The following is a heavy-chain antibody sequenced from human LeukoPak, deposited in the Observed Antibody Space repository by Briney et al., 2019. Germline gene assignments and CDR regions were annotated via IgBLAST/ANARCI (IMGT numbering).Heavy chain of an antibody. D-gene: IGHD6-19*01. Sequence: GGSLRLSCAASGFTFSTYGMHWVRQAPDKGLEWVVVIWYDGSNKYYGDSVKGRFTISRDNSKNTLYLQMDSLRAEDTAVYYCARDPGVRWLVGFDFWGQGTLVTVSS. CDR2: IWYDGSNK. CDR3: ARDPGVRWLVGFDF. V-gene: IGHV3-33*01. J-gene: IGHJ4*02. CDR1: GFTFSTYG.